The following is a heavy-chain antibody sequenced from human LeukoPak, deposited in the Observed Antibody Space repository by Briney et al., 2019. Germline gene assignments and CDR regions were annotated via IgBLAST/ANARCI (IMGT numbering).Heavy chain of an antibody. Sequence: PGGSLRLSCSASGFTLSSYWMHWVRQAPGKGLVWVSRINTDGSSTNYADSVKGRFTVSRDNAKNSLYLQMNSLRAEDTAVYYCARGYYDSSGYSTPLFDYWGQGTPVTVSS. V-gene: IGHV3-74*01. D-gene: IGHD3-22*01. CDR3: ARGYYDSSGYSTPLFDY. J-gene: IGHJ4*02. CDR2: INTDGSST. CDR1: GFTLSSYW.